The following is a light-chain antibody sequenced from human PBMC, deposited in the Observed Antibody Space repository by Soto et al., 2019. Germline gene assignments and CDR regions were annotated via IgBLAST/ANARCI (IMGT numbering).Light chain of an antibody. CDR3: GSYTSSTTWV. J-gene: IGLJ3*02. V-gene: IGLV2-14*01. CDR2: DVS. Sequence: QSVLTQPASVSGSPGQSITISCTGTSSDVGGYNYVSWYQQHPAKAPKLMIYDVSNRPSGVSNRFSGSKSGNTASLTISGLQAEDEADYYCGSYTSSTTWVFGGGTKLTVL. CDR1: SSDVGGYNY.